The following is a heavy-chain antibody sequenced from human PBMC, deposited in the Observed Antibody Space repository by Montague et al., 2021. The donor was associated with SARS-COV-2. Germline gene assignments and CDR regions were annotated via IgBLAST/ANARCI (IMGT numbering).Heavy chain of an antibody. CDR2: INHSGST. V-gene: IGHV4-34*01. D-gene: IGHD3-10*01. CDR3: ARVRYCVSGPSLGMDV. J-gene: IGHJ6*02. CDR1: GGSFSGYY. Sequence: SETLSLTCAVYGGSFSGYYWSWIRQPPGKGLEWIGEINHSGSTNSNPSLKSRVTISVDTSKNQFSLKLSSVNAADTAVYYCARVRYCVSGPSLGMDVWGQGATVTVSS.